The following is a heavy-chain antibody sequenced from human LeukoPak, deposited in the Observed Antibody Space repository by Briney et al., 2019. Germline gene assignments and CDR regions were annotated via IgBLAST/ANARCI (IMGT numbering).Heavy chain of an antibody. D-gene: IGHD3-3*01. Sequence: ASVKVSCKVSGYTLTELSMHWVRQAPGKGLEWMGGFDPEDGETIYAQKFQGRVTMTEDTSTDTAYMELSRLRSDDTAVYYCARDLTSIFGVVPPYYYYGMDVWGQGTTVTVSS. J-gene: IGHJ6*02. CDR3: ARDLTSIFGVVPPYYYYGMDV. V-gene: IGHV1-24*01. CDR2: FDPEDGET. CDR1: GYTLTELS.